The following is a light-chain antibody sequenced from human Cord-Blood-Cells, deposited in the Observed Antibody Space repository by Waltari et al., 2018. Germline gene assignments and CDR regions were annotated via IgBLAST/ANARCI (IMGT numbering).Light chain of an antibody. J-gene: IGKJ2*03. CDR3: MQALQTPYS. CDR2: LGS. CDR1: QSLLHSNGYNY. Sequence: DIVMTKSTLSLPVTPGEPASLSCRSSQSLLHSNGYNYLDWYLQKPGQSPQLLVYLGSNRASGVPDRFSGSGSGTDFTLKISRVEAEDVGVYYCMQALQTPYSFGQGTKLEIK. V-gene: IGKV2-28*01.